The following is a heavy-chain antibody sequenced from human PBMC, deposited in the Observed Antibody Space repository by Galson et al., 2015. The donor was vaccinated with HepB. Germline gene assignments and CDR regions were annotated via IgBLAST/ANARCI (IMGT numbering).Heavy chain of an antibody. Sequence: SLRLSCAASGFTFSSHAMHWVRQAPGKGLEWVAIIWYDGSNKFYADSVKGRFTISRDNSKNTLFLQMNSLRDEDTAVYYCVRDSVEENGDYQKHAFDIWGQGTMVTVSS. J-gene: IGHJ3*02. CDR2: IWYDGSNK. CDR1: GFTFSSHA. CDR3: VRDSVEENGDYQKHAFDI. D-gene: IGHD4-17*01. V-gene: IGHV3-33*01.